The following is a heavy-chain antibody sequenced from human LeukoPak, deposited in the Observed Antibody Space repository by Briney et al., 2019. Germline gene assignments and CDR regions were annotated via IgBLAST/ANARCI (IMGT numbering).Heavy chain of an antibody. CDR1: GGSISSYY. J-gene: IGHJ5*02. CDR2: ISYSGST. D-gene: IGHD6-13*01. Sequence: SETLSLTCTVSGGSISSYYWSWIRQPPGKGLEWIGYISYSGSTNYNPSLKSRVTVSLDTSQNQFSLKLSSVTAADTAVYYCARLGGYSSPLGAWGQGTLVTVSS. CDR3: ARLGGYSSPLGA. V-gene: IGHV4-59*08.